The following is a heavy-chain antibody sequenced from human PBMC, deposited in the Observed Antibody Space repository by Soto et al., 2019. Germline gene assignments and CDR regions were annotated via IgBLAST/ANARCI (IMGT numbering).Heavy chain of an antibody. CDR1: GFTFSTYN. J-gene: IGHJ6*02. V-gene: IGHV3-48*02. CDR3: ARKGDRGYDMDD. Sequence: EVQMVESGGGLVQPGGSLRLSCAGSGFTFSTYNMDWVRQAPGKGLEWISYITNTGETIYYADSVRGRFTIYSDDAKNDLFPQMNSLGNEDTAVYYCARKGDRGYDMDDWGHATTVTVSS. CDR2: ITNTGETI.